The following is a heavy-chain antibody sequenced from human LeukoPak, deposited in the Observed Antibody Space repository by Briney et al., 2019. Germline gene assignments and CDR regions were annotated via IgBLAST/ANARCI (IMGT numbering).Heavy chain of an antibody. V-gene: IGHV7-4-1*02. D-gene: IGHD3-10*01. CDR3: ARGRGASSGSGSHGTTSSYYMDV. Sequence: ASVKVSCKASGYSLTSYALNWVRQAPGQGFEWMGWINTNTGNPTYAQGFTGRFVFSLDTSVSAAHLQISSLKAEDTAVYFCARGRGASSGSGSHGTTSSYYMDVWGKGTTVTVSS. CDR1: GYSLTSYA. J-gene: IGHJ6*03. CDR2: INTNTGNP.